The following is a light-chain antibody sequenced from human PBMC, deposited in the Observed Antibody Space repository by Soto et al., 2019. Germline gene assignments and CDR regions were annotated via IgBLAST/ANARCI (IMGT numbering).Light chain of an antibody. J-gene: IGLJ1*01. Sequence: QSALTQPASVSGSPGQSITISCTGTSSDVGLYDYVSWYQQHPGKAPQLMIYAVSNRPSGVSNRFSASKSGNTASLFISGLQAEDEADYYCRSYTSASSYVFGSGTKVTVL. V-gene: IGLV2-14*01. CDR2: AVS. CDR3: RSYTSASSYV. CDR1: SSDVGLYDY.